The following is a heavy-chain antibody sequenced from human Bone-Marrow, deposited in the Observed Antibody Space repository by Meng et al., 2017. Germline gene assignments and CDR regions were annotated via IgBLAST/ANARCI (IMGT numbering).Heavy chain of an antibody. J-gene: IGHJ4*02. Sequence: SVKVSCKASGGTFSSYAISWVRQAPGQGLEWMGGIIPIFGTANYAQKFQGRVTITADESTSTAYMELSRLRSDDTAVYYCARAGNPPAAGEFDYWGQGTRVTVSS. CDR1: GGTFSSYA. CDR2: IIPIFGTA. D-gene: IGHD2-2*01. CDR3: ARAGNPPAAGEFDY. V-gene: IGHV1-69*13.